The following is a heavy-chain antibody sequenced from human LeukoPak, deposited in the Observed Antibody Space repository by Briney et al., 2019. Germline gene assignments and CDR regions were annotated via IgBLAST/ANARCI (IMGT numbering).Heavy chain of an antibody. CDR1: GYTFTSYD. Sequence: ASVKVSCKASGYTFTSYDINWVRQATGQGLEWMGWMNPNSGNTGYAQKFQGRVTMTRNTSISTAYMELSSLRSEDTAVYYCARVPIAARGVINYLDYWGQGTLVTVSS. D-gene: IGHD3-10*01. V-gene: IGHV1-8*01. J-gene: IGHJ4*02. CDR3: ARVPIAARGVINYLDY. CDR2: MNPNSGNT.